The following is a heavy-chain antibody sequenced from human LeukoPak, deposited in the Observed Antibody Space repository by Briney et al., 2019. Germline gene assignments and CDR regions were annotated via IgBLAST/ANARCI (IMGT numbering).Heavy chain of an antibody. CDR3: ARGVVPAALGEYYDILTGYYSDY. Sequence: SQTLSLTCTVSGGSISSGDYYWSWIRQPPGKGLEWIGYIYYSGSTYYNPSLKSRVTISVDTSKNQFSLKLSSVTAADTAVYYCARGVVPAALGEYYDILTGYYSDYWGQGTLVTVSS. V-gene: IGHV4-30-4*08. J-gene: IGHJ4*02. CDR2: IYYSGST. CDR1: GGSISSGDYY. D-gene: IGHD3-9*01.